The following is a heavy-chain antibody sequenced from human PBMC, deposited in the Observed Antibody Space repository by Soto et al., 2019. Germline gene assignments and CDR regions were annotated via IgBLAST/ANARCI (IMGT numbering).Heavy chain of an antibody. D-gene: IGHD6-13*01. CDR2: IYQSGST. Sequence: QVQLQESGPGLVKPSGTLSLTCAVSGGSISSSNWWSWVRQSPGKGLEWIGEIYQSGSTNYNPSLKSRVTISVDKSKKQFSLKLRSVAAEDTAVYECARCIAAAGTIDYWGPGTLVTVSS. J-gene: IGHJ4*02. CDR3: ARCIAAAGTIDY. V-gene: IGHV4-4*02. CDR1: GGSISSSNW.